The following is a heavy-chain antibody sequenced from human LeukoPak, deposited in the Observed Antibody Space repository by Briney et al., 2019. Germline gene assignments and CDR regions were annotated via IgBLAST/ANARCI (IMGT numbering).Heavy chain of an antibody. Sequence: GGSLRLSCAASGFTFSRYWMTWVRQAPGKGLEWVANIKQDGGEKCYADSVKGRFTISRDSAKSTMFLQMDSLRAEDTAVYYCARVATTSSKWSLDYWGQGTLVTVSS. D-gene: IGHD2-2*01. CDR3: ARVATTSSKWSLDY. CDR2: IKQDGGEK. J-gene: IGHJ4*02. V-gene: IGHV3-7*01. CDR1: GFTFSRYW.